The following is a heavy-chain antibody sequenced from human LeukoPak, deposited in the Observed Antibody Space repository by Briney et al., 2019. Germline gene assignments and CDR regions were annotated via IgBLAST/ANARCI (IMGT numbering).Heavy chain of an antibody. CDR1: GASISSGGYY. J-gene: IGHJ4*02. Sequence: SETLSLTCTVSGASISSGGYYWNWIRQPPGKGLEWIGYIYYSRSTSYSPSLKSRLTISVDTSKNQFSLKLSSVTAADTAVYYCARDGHNSGYFDYWAREPWSPSPQ. D-gene: IGHD1-1*01. CDR3: ARDGHNSGYFDY. V-gene: IGHV4-30-4*01. CDR2: IYYSRST.